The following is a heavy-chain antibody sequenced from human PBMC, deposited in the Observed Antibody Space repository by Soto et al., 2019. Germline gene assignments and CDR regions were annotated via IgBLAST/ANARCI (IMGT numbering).Heavy chain of an antibody. D-gene: IGHD1-1*01. Sequence: PGGSLRLSCAASGFTFSSYGMHWVRQAPGKGLEWVAVISYDGSNKYYADSVKGRFTISRDNSKNTLYLQMNSLRAEDTAVYYCAKGLEPGGNSGDLWDYWGQGTLVTVS. CDR2: ISYDGSNK. V-gene: IGHV3-30*18. CDR3: AKGLEPGGNSGDLWDY. J-gene: IGHJ4*02. CDR1: GFTFSSYG.